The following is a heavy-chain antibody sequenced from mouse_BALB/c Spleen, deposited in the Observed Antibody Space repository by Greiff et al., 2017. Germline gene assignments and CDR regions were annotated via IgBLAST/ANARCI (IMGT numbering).Heavy chain of an antibody. D-gene: IGHD2-1*01. V-gene: IGHV1-7*01. Sequence: QVQLKQSGAELAKPGASVKMSCKASGYTFTSYWMHWVKQRPGQGLEWIGYINPSTGYTEYNQKFKDKATLTADKSSSTAYMQLSSLTSEDSAVYYCARGENYYGNSAYWGQGTLVTVSA. J-gene: IGHJ3*01. CDR3: ARGENYYGNSAY. CDR2: INPSTGYT. CDR1: GYTFTSYW.